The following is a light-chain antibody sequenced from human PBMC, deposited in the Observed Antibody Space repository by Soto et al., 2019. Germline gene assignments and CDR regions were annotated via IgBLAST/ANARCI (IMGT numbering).Light chain of an antibody. J-gene: IGKJ5*01. CDR1: HRVGNY. V-gene: IGKV3-15*01. CDR3: QQYNNWPLT. CDR2: GVS. Sequence: EILMTQSPATLSVSPGETATLSCRASHRVGNYLAWCQQRPGQAARLLIYGVSTRATGIPARFSRSGSGTVFTLTISSLQSEDFAVYFCQQYNNWPLTFGAGTRLEIK.